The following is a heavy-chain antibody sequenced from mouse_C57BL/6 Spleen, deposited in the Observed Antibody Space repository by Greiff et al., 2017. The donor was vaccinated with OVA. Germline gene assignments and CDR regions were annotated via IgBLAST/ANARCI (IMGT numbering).Heavy chain of an antibody. CDR2: IDPENGGT. CDR3: TRPLGFAY. CDR1: GYTFTDYE. J-gene: IGHJ3*01. V-gene: IGHV1-15*01. Sequence: QVQLQQSGAELVRPGASVTLSCKASGYTFTDYEMHWVKQTPVHGLEWIGAIDPENGGTAYNQKFKGKAILTADKSSSTAYMELRSLTSEDSAVYYCTRPLGFAYWGQGTLVTVSA.